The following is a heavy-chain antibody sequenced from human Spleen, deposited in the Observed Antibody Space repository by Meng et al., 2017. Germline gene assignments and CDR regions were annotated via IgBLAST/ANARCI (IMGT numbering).Heavy chain of an antibody. Sequence: QVQLRESGPTLVKPSETLSLTCAGSGDSITNHNWWAWVRQPPGEGLECMGEIPHRGSSAYNPSLKSRVSMSIDKSKNQFSLKLTSVTAADTAVYHCLRGSGGSVWGQGTLVTVSS. CDR2: IPHRGSS. D-gene: IGHD3-10*01. J-gene: IGHJ1*01. CDR1: GDSITNHNW. V-gene: IGHV4-4*02. CDR3: LRGSGGSV.